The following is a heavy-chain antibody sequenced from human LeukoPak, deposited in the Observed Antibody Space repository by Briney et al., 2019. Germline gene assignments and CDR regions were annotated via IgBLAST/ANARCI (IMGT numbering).Heavy chain of an antibody. Sequence: KPSETLSLTCTVSGGSISSNCWSWIRQPPGKGLEWIGYIYYTGSTNYNPSLKSRVTISVDTSKNQFSLKLSFVTAADTAVYYCARYCSGGSCGSSNWFDPWGQGTLVTVSS. CDR1: GGSISSNC. D-gene: IGHD2-15*01. J-gene: IGHJ5*02. CDR3: ARYCSGGSCGSSNWFDP. CDR2: IYYTGST. V-gene: IGHV4-59*08.